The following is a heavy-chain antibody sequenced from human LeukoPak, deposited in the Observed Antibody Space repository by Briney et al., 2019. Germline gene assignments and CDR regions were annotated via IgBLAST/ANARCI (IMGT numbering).Heavy chain of an antibody. Sequence: GGSLRLSCAASGFTFSSYEMNWVRQAPGKGLEWVSYISSSGSTIYYADSVKGRCTISRDNAKNSLYLQMNSLRAEDTAVYYCARRDLLTGTFDYWGQGTLVTVSS. CDR2: ISSSGSTI. J-gene: IGHJ4*02. V-gene: IGHV3-48*03. CDR3: ARRDLLTGTFDY. D-gene: IGHD1-20*01. CDR1: GFTFSSYE.